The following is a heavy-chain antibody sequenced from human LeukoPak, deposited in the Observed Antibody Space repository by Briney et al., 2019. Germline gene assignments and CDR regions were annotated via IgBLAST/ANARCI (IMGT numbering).Heavy chain of an antibody. Sequence: PSETLSLTCAVYGGSFSNYYWSWIRQPPGKGLEWIAEINHSGTTNYNPSLKSRVTISVDTSKNQFSLRLNSVTAADTAVCYCARDQLGNNYWGQGTLVTVSS. D-gene: IGHD1-1*01. CDR2: INHSGTT. V-gene: IGHV4-34*01. CDR1: GGSFSNYY. CDR3: ARDQLGNNY. J-gene: IGHJ4*02.